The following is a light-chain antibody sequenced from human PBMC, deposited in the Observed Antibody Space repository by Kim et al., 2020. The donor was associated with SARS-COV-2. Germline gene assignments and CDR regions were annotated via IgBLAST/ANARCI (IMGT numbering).Light chain of an antibody. CDR2: DVD. V-gene: IGLV2-14*03. J-gene: IGLJ2*01. CDR1: SRDGGGYHY. Sequence: GQSVTISCGGTSRDGGGYHYVSWFQQHPGKVPKLMIYDVDKRPSGVSSRFSGSKSGDTASLTISGLQAEDEADYYCISYTSTATLVFGGGTQLTVL. CDR3: ISYTSTATLV.